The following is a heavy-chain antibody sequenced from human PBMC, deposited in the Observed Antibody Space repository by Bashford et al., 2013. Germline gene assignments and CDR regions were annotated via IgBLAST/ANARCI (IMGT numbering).Heavy chain of an antibody. V-gene: IGHV3-15*07. CDR1: GYSISSGYY. Sequence: ETLSLTCAVSGYSISSGYYWGWIRQPPGKGLEWVGRIKSKTDGGTTDYAAPVKGRFTISRDDSKNTLYLQMNSLKTEDEAIYYCTTTPIHCSSTSCPTPPGGLGDGMDVWGQGTTVTVSS. D-gene: IGHD2-2*01. J-gene: IGHJ6*02. CDR3: TTTPIHCSSTSCPTPPGGLGDGMDV. CDR2: IKSKTDGGTT.